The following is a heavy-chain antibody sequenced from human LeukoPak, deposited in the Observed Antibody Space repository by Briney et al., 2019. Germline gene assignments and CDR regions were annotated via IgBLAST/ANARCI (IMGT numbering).Heavy chain of an antibody. CDR1: GFTFSSYE. J-gene: IGHJ6*03. CDR2: ISSSGSII. V-gene: IGHV3-48*03. D-gene: IGHD1-1*01. CDR3: AREGTGRYYYYYYMDV. Sequence: GGSLRLSCAASGFTFSSYEMNWVRQAPGKGLEWVSYISSSGSIIYYADSVKGRFTISRDNAKNSLYLQMNSLRAEDTAVYYCAREGTGRYYYYYYMDVWGKGTTVTISS.